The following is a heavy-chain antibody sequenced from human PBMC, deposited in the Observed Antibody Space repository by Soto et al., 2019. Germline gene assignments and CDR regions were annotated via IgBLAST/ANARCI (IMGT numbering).Heavy chain of an antibody. CDR3: ARRLFDCNSTSCYYYYYGMEV. V-gene: IGHV1-69*05. D-gene: IGHD2-2*01. CDR2: IISIFGTA. Sequence: SVKVSCKASGGTFSSYAISWVRQAPGQGLEWMGGIISIFGTAKYTQKLQGRVTITTYESKSTAYMELSSVISEDAAVYYCARRLFDCNSTSCYYYYYGMEVCGQWTTVTVSS. CDR1: GGTFSSYA. J-gene: IGHJ6*02.